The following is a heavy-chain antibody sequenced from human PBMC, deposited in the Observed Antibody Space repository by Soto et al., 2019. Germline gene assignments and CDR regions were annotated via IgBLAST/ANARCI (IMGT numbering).Heavy chain of an antibody. D-gene: IGHD2-15*01. CDR3: ARARGPYRGDIVVVVAATPYMYYYYGMDV. J-gene: IGHJ6*02. CDR2: IIPIFGTA. V-gene: IGHV1-69*01. CDR1: GGTFSSYA. Sequence: QVQLVQSGAEVKKPGSSVKVSCKASGGTFSSYAISWVRQAPGQGLEWMGGIIPIFGTANYAQKFQGRVTITADESTSTTYMELSSLRSEDTAVYYCARARGPYRGDIVVVVAATPYMYYYYGMDVWGQGTTVTVSS.